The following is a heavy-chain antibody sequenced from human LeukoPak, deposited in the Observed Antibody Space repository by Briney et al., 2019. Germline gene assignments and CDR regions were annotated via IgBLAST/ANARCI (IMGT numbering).Heavy chain of an antibody. J-gene: IGHJ4*02. CDR2: ISAYNGNT. CDR1: GYTFTNYG. CDR3: ARDAPYCSSTSCYAGRYFDY. Sequence: GASVKVSCKASGYTFTNYGFSWVRQAPGQGLEWMGWISAYNGNTNYAQELQGRVTMTTDTSTSTAYMELRSLRSDDTAVYYCARDAPYCSSTSCYAGRYFDYWGQGTLVTVSS. D-gene: IGHD2-2*01. V-gene: IGHV1-18*01.